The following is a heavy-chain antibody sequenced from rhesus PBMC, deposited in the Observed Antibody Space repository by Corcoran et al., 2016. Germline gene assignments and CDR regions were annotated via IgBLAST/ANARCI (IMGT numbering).Heavy chain of an antibody. CDR3: ARDRGRPAGFDY. CDR1: GGSISSNW. CDR2: ISGSGVTN. D-gene: IGHD1-1*01. V-gene: IGHV4-173*01. Sequence: LQLPESGPGLVKPSETLSLTCAFSGGSISSNWCSWIRHPPGKGLGWIGRISGSGVTNDYNPSLKSRVTISTDTSKNQFSLKLSSVTAADTAVYYCARDRGRPAGFDYWGQGVLVTVSS. J-gene: IGHJ4*01.